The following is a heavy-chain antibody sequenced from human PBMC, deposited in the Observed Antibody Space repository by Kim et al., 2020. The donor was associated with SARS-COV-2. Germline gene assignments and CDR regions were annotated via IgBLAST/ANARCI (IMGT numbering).Heavy chain of an antibody. CDR3: ARTYYDFWSGYSLEIFDY. CDR1: GFSLSTSGVG. Sequence: SGPTLVNPTQTLTLTCTFSGFSLSTSGVGVGWIRQPPGKALEWLALIYWDDDKRYSPSLKSRLTITKDTSKNQVVLTMTNMDPVDTATYYCARTYYDFWSGYSLEIFDYWGQGTLVTVSS. CDR2: IYWDDDK. D-gene: IGHD3-3*01. V-gene: IGHV2-5*02. J-gene: IGHJ4*02.